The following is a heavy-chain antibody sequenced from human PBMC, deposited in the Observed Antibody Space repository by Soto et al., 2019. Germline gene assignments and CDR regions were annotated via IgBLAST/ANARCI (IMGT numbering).Heavy chain of an antibody. D-gene: IGHD6-19*01. V-gene: IGHV3-30*03. CDR3: ACSSGWSHAFDI. CDR2: ISYDGSNK. CDR1: GFTFSSYG. Sequence: QVQLVESGGGVVQPGRSLRLSCAASGFTFSSYGMHWVRQAPGKGLEWVAVISYDGSNKYYADSVKGRFTISRDNSKNTLYLQMNSLRAEDTAVYYCACSSGWSHAFDIWGRGTMVTVSS. J-gene: IGHJ3*02.